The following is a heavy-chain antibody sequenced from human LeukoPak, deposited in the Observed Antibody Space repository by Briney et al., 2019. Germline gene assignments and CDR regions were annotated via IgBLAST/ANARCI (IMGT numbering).Heavy chain of an antibody. Sequence: GASVKVSCKASGYTFTGYYIHWVRQAPGQGLEWMGRIIPILGIANYAQKFQGRVTITADKSTSTAYMELSSLRSEDTAVYYCARDPTSRDGYNWFDPWGQGTLVTVSS. CDR3: ARDPTSRDGYNWFDP. V-gene: IGHV1-69*04. D-gene: IGHD5-24*01. CDR1: GYTFTGYY. CDR2: IIPILGIA. J-gene: IGHJ5*02.